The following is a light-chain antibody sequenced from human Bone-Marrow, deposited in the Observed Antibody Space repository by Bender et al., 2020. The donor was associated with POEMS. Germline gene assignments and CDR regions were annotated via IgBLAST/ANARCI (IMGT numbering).Light chain of an antibody. J-gene: IGLJ2*01. CDR1: SSDVGAYNL. CDR2: EVR. V-gene: IGLV2-23*02. Sequence: QSVLTQPASVSGSPGQSITISCTGASSDVGAYNLVSWYQQHPGKAPKLLIYEVRKRPSGVSNRFSGSKSDNTASLTISGLQAEDEADFYCCSYAGTSAFLIFGGGTKLTVL. CDR3: CSYAGTSAFLI.